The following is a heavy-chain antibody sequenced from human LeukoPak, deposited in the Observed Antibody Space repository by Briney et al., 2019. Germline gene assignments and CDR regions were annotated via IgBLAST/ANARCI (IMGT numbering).Heavy chain of an antibody. V-gene: IGHV4-39*01. J-gene: IGHJ4*02. CDR3: ARLGAGPTYYDFWSGYSSFYFDY. CDR1: GGSTSSSNYY. D-gene: IGHD3-3*01. CDR2: IHYSGNT. Sequence: SETLSLTCTVSGGSTSSSNYYWGWIRQPPGKGLEWIGGIHYSGNTYYNPSLKSRVTISIGTSKNQFSLKLSSVTAADTAVYYCARLGAGPTYYDFWSGYSSFYFDYWGQGTLVTVSS.